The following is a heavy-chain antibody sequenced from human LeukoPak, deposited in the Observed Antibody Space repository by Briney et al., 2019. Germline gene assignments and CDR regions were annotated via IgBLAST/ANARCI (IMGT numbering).Heavy chain of an antibody. CDR3: ARSRRYSGSYYRNPPDY. Sequence: SVKVSWKASAGTFSSYAISWVRQAPGQGLEWMGGIIPIFGTANYAQKFQGRVTITADESTSTAYMELSSLRSEDTAVYYCARSRRYSGSYYRNPPDYWGQGTLVTVSS. D-gene: IGHD1-26*01. V-gene: IGHV1-69*13. CDR1: AGTFSSYA. CDR2: IIPIFGTA. J-gene: IGHJ4*02.